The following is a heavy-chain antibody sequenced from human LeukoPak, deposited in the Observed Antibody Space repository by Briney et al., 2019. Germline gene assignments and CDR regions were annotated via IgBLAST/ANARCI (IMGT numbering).Heavy chain of an antibody. Sequence: GASVKVSCKASGYTFTGYYMHWVRQAPGQGLEWMGRINPNSGGTNYAQKFQGRVTMTRDTSISTAYMELSRLRPDDTAVYYCARDLVGIVGAGNWFDPWGQGTLVTVSS. D-gene: IGHD1-26*01. CDR3: ARDLVGIVGAGNWFDP. V-gene: IGHV1-2*06. CDR2: INPNSGGT. J-gene: IGHJ5*02. CDR1: GYTFTGYY.